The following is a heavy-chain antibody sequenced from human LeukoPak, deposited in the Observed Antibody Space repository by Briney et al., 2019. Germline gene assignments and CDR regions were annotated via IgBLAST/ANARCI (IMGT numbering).Heavy chain of an antibody. CDR3: ARDLWGTTPAPIP. V-gene: IGHV3-30*03. CDR2: ISYDGSNK. Sequence: GGSLRLSCAASGFIFSSYGMHWVRQAPGKGLEWVAVISYDGSNKYYADSVKGRFTISRDNSKNTLYLQLNSLRAEDTAVYYCARDLWGTTPAPIPWGQGTLVIVSS. J-gene: IGHJ5*02. D-gene: IGHD2-2*01. CDR1: GFIFSSYG.